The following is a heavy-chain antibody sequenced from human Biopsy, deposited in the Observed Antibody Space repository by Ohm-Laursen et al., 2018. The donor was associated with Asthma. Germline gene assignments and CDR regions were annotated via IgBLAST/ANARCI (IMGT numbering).Heavy chain of an antibody. J-gene: IGHJ3*01. CDR3: ARTYYDFLTGQVKDVFGV. CDR1: GYNFISFA. V-gene: IGHV1-3*04. CDR2: VNTGNGDT. Sequence: SVKVFCKASGYNFISFAIHWVRQAPGQRLEWMGWVNTGNGDTKYSQKFQGRVTITRDTSASTAYMELRSLRSEDTATYYCARTYYDFLTGQVKDVFGVWGQGTMVTVSS. D-gene: IGHD3-9*01.